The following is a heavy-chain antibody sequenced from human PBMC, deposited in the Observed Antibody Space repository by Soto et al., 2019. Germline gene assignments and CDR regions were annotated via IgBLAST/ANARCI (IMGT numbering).Heavy chain of an antibody. V-gene: IGHV3-30-3*01. CDR3: ARDGASWDYYDSSGYTPPLGDAFDI. CDR1: GFTFSSYA. CDR2: ISYDGSNK. J-gene: IGHJ3*02. D-gene: IGHD3-22*01. Sequence: GGSLRLSCAASGFTFSSYAMHWVRQATGKGLAWVAVISYDGSNKYYADSVKGRFTISRDDXKNTLYLQMNSRRAEDTAVYDCARDGASWDYYDSSGYTPPLGDAFDIWGQGTMVTVSS.